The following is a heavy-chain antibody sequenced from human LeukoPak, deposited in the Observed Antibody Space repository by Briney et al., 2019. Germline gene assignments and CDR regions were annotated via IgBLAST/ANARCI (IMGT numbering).Heavy chain of an antibody. V-gene: IGHV4-4*09. D-gene: IGHD2-8*01. CDR1: GGSISSYY. Sequence: SETLSLTCTVSGGSISSYYWSWIRQPPGKGLEWIGYIYTSRSTNYNPSLKSRVTISVDTSKNQFSLKLSSVTAADTAVYYCARQYSYCTNGVCPFDYWGQGTLVTVSS. J-gene: IGHJ4*02. CDR2: IYTSRST. CDR3: ARQYSYCTNGVCPFDY.